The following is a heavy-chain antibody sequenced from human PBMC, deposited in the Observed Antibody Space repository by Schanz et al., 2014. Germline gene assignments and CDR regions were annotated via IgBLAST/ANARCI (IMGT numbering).Heavy chain of an antibody. V-gene: IGHV1-46*03. CDR1: GYPFTNYY. J-gene: IGHJ4*02. Sequence: QVHLEQSGPEVKKPGASVKLSCRASGYPFTNYYIHWVRQAPGQGLEWMGIVNPGGGSTSVAQRFQTRVTLTRDTSTGTAYLVLTRLRSEDTAVYYCARDGEAAAGCDYWGQGTLVTVSS. CDR2: VNPGGGST. CDR3: ARDGEAAAGCDY. D-gene: IGHD6-13*01.